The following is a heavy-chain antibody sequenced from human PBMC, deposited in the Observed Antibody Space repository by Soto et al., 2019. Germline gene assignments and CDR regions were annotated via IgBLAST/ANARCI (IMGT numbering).Heavy chain of an antibody. CDR1: GFTFSSYG. CDR2: ISYDGSNK. Sequence: QVQLVESGGGVVQPGRSLRLSCAASGFTFSSYGMHWVRQAPGKGLEWVAVISYDGSNKYYADSVKGRFTISRDNSKNTRYLQMNSLRAEDTAVYYCAKVPGDYWGQGTLVTVSS. J-gene: IGHJ4*02. CDR3: AKVPGDY. V-gene: IGHV3-30*18.